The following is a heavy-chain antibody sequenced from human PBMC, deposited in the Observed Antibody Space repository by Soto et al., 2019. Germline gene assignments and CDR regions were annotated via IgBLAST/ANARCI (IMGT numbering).Heavy chain of an antibody. D-gene: IGHD5-18*01. Sequence: PLEILSLTCTVSGGSISSYYWSWIRQPPGKGLEWIGYIYYSGSTNYNPSLKSRVTISVDTSKNQFSLKLSSVTAADTAVYYCARAPRPSTAMVTYRDYYYYGMDVWGQGTTVTVSS. V-gene: IGHV4-59*01. CDR1: GGSISSYY. CDR3: ARAPRPSTAMVTYRDYYYYGMDV. CDR2: IYYSGST. J-gene: IGHJ6*02.